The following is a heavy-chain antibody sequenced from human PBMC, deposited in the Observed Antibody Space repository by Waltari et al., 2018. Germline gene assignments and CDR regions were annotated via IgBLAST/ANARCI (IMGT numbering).Heavy chain of an antibody. CDR1: GFTFSSYA. V-gene: IGHV3-64D*08. CDR2: ISSNGCST. Sequence: EVQLVESGGGLVQPGGSLRLSCSASGFTFSSYAMHWVRQAPGKRLDYVSAISSNGCSTYYADSVKGRFTISRDNSKNTLYLQMSSLGAEDTAVYYCVKERQYSGYYWGQGTLVTVSS. CDR3: VKERQYSGYY. J-gene: IGHJ4*02. D-gene: IGHD5-12*01.